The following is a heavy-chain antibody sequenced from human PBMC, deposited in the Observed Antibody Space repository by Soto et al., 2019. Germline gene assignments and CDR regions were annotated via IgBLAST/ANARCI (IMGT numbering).Heavy chain of an antibody. CDR2: ISIYNDNT. CDR1: GFTFTSYG. J-gene: IGHJ6*02. CDR3: ARVTYYVGSGTYDDGMDV. D-gene: IGHD3-10*01. Sequence: VQLVQSGSEVKKPGASVKVSCKASGFTFTSYGISWVRQAPGQGLEWMAWISIYNDNTKYAQKFQGRITMTTDTSTSTAYMELRSLRADDTAVYCCARVTYYVGSGTYDDGMDVWGQGTTVTVSS. V-gene: IGHV1-18*04.